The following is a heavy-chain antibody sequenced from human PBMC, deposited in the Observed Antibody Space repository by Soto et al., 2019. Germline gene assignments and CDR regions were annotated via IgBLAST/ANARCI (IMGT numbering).Heavy chain of an antibody. J-gene: IGHJ1*01. V-gene: IGHV3-66*01. D-gene: IGHD6-6*01. CDR2: IYSGGST. CDR3: AKSSSSLYFQH. Sequence: EVQLVESGGGLVQPGGSLRLSCAASGFTVSSNYMSWVRQAPGKGLEWVSVIYSGGSTYYADSVKGRFPISRDNSKNTLYLQMNSLRAEDTAVYYCAKSSSSLYFQHWGQGTLVTVSS. CDR1: GFTVSSNY.